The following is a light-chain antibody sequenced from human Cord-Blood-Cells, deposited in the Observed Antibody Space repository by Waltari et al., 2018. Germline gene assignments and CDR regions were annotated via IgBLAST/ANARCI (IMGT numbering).Light chain of an antibody. CDR3: CSYAGSYTYV. J-gene: IGLJ1*01. Sequence: QSTQTQPRSLSGSPGKSATIPCTGTRNDVGGHNRVSWYQQHPGKAPKLITYDVSKRPSGVPDRFSGSKSGNTASLTISGLQAEDEADYYCCSYAGSYTYVFGTGTKVTVL. CDR2: DVS. CDR1: RNDVGGHNR. V-gene: IGLV2-11*01.